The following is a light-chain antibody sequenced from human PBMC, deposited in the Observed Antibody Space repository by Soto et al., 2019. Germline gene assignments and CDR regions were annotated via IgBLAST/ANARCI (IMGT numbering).Light chain of an antibody. CDR1: QSVSSN. CDR3: QQYGSSPPT. V-gene: IGKV3-15*01. CDR2: GAS. J-gene: IGKJ1*01. Sequence: EIVMTQSPATLSVSPGERATLSCRASQSVSSNLALYQQKPGQAPRLLIYGASTRATGIPARFSGSGSGTEFTLTISRLEPEDFAVYYCQQYGSSPPTFGQGTKVDIK.